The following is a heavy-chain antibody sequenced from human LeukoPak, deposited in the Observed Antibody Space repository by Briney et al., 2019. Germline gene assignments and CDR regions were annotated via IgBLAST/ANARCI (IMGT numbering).Heavy chain of an antibody. J-gene: IGHJ6*02. Sequence: SETLSLTCTVSGGSISSYYWNWIRQPPGKALEWLGYACYSGSTNYNPSLKTRLTISVDTSKAQFSLTLSSVTAADTAIYYCASRSGRNYYGMDVWGQGTTVIVSS. CDR1: GGSISSYY. CDR3: ASRSGRNYYGMDV. V-gene: IGHV4-59*01. D-gene: IGHD3-10*01. CDR2: ACYSGST.